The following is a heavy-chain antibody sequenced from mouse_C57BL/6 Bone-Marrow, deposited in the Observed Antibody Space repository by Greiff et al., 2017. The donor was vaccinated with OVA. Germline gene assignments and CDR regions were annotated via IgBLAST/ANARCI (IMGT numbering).Heavy chain of an antibody. V-gene: IGHV1-55*01. CDR3: ARLRDDYYWYFDV. CDR1: GYTFTSYW. CDR2: IYPGSGST. J-gene: IGHJ1*03. Sequence: QVHVKQPGAELVKPGASVKMSCKASGYTFTSYWITWVKQRPGQGLEWIGDIYPGSGSTNYNEKFKSKATLTVDTSSSTAYMQLSSLTSEDSAVYYCARLRDDYYWYFDVWGTGTTVTVSS. D-gene: IGHD2-4*01.